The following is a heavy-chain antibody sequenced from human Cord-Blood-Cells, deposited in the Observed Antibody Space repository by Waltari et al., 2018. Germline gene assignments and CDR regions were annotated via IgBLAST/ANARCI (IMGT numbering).Heavy chain of an antibody. Sequence: QVQLVQSGSEVKQPGASETDTCKASGYTLTCHEMTWLRHAPGQGLEWMGWINPNSGGTNYAQKFQGRVTMTRDTSISTAYMELSRLRSDDTAVYYCARVAGYNWNYWYFDLWGRGTLVTVSS. J-gene: IGHJ2*01. D-gene: IGHD1-20*01. CDR2: INPNSGGT. CDR3: ARVAGYNWNYWYFDL. CDR1: GYTLTCHE. V-gene: IGHV1-2*02.